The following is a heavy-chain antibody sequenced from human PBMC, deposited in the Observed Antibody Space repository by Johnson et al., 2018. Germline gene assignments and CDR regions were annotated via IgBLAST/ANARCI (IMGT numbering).Heavy chain of an antibody. Sequence: QVQLVQSGGGLVKPGGSLRLSCAASGFTFSSYSMNWVRQAPGKGLEWVAVIWYDGSNKYYADSVKGRFTIARDNSKNTLYLQMNSLRAEDTAVYYCEKNKLGGYYYMDVWGKGTTVTVSS. D-gene: IGHD3-10*01. V-gene: IGHV3-30*02. J-gene: IGHJ6*03. CDR3: EKNKLGGYYYMDV. CDR1: GFTFSSYS. CDR2: IWYDGSNK.